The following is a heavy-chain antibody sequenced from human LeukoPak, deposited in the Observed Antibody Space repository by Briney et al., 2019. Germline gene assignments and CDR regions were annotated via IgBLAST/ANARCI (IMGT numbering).Heavy chain of an antibody. V-gene: IGHV3-7*01. J-gene: IGHJ4*02. Sequence: PGGSLRLSCAASRFTFSSYWMSWVRQAPGKGLEWVANIKQDGSEKYYVDSVKGRFTISRDNAKNSLFLQMNSLRGEDTAVYYCARAGNYYGSGSFYYFDYWGQGTLVTVSS. CDR1: RFTFSSYW. CDR3: ARAGNYYGSGSFYYFDY. CDR2: IKQDGSEK. D-gene: IGHD3-10*01.